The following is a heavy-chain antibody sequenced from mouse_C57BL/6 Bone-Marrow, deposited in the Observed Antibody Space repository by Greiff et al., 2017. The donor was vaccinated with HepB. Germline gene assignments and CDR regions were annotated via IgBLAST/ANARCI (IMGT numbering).Heavy chain of an antibody. CDR3: ASLYYGSSTWFAY. V-gene: IGHV1-81*01. D-gene: IGHD1-1*01. CDR2: IYPRSGNT. Sequence: VQLQQSGAELARPGASVKQSCKASGYTFTSYGISWVKQRTGQGLEWIGEIYPRSGNTYYNEKFKGKATLTADKSSSTAYMELRSLTSEDSAVYFCASLYYGSSTWFAYWGQGTLVTVSA. J-gene: IGHJ3*01. CDR1: GYTFTSYG.